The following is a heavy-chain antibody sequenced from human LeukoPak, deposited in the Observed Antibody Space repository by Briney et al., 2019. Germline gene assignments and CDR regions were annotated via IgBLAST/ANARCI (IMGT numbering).Heavy chain of an antibody. CDR2: ISGSGGST. CDR1: GFTFSSYA. D-gene: IGHD3-22*01. Sequence: GGSLRLSCAASGFTFSSYAMSWVRQAPGKGLEWVSAISGSGGSTYYADSVKGRFTISRDNAKNSLYLQMNSLRAEDTAVYYCARDYYMGIVDYWGQGTLVTVSS. V-gene: IGHV3-23*01. CDR3: ARDYYMGIVDY. J-gene: IGHJ4*02.